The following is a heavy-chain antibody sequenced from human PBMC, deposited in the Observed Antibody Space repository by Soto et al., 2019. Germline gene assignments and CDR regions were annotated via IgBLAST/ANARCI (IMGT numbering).Heavy chain of an antibody. Sequence: SETLSLTCAVSGYSISSGYYWGWIRQPPGKGLEWIGRIYTSGSTNYNPSLKSRVTMSVDTSKNQFSLKLSSVTAADTAVYYCARDVAAAGRGNWFDPWGQGTLVTVSS. CDR1: GYSISSGYY. CDR2: IYTSGST. J-gene: IGHJ5*02. V-gene: IGHV4-38-2*02. CDR3: ARDVAAAGRGNWFDP. D-gene: IGHD6-13*01.